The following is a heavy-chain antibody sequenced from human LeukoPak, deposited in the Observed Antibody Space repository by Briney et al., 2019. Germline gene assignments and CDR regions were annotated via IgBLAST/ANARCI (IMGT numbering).Heavy chain of an antibody. CDR3: ARGLGGDQGYFDL. J-gene: IGHJ2*01. D-gene: IGHD3-10*01. CDR1: GFIFDDYA. Sequence: GRSLRLSCAASGFIFDDYAMHWVRQAPGKGLEWVSTINWNSGTLAYADSVKGRFTISRDNAKNSLYLQMNSLGTEDTALYYCARGLGGDQGYFDLWGRGTLATVSS. CDR2: INWNSGTL. V-gene: IGHV3-9*01.